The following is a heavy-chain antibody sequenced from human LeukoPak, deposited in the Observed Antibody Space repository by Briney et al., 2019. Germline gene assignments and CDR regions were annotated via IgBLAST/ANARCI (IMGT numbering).Heavy chain of an antibody. V-gene: IGHV1-46*01. Sequence: ASVKVSCKASGYTFTSYYMHWVRQAPGQRLEWMGIINPSGGSTSYAQKFQGRVTMTRDMSTSTVYMELSSLRSEDTAVYYCARDAGLYSGYANFDYWGQGTLVTVSS. CDR2: INPSGGST. D-gene: IGHD5-12*01. J-gene: IGHJ4*02. CDR1: GYTFTSYY. CDR3: ARDAGLYSGYANFDY.